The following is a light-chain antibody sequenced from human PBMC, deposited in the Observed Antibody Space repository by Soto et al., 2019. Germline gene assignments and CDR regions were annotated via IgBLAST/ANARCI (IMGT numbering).Light chain of an antibody. V-gene: IGKV4-1*01. CDR1: QSVLYSSNNKNY. Sequence: DIVMTQSPDSLAVSLGERATINCKSSQSVLYSSNNKNYLAWYQQKPGQPPKLLIYWASTRESGVPDRFSGSGSGTDFTLTISSLQAEDVAVYYCQQYSPFGGGTKVEIK. CDR2: WAS. CDR3: QQYSP. J-gene: IGKJ4*01.